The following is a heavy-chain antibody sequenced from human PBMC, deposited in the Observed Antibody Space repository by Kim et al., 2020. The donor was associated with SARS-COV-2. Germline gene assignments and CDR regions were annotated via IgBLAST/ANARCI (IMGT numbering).Heavy chain of an antibody. CDR3: ARDLKSTANWEFDY. CDR2: MYSKTGDT. CDR1: GYSFSDNI. V-gene: IGHV1-2*02. D-gene: IGHD1-1*01. Sequence: ASVKVSCKASGYSFSDNIIQWVRQAPGHGLEWLGWMYSKTGDTKYTQRFQDRVTLTRDMSTNTAYMELSGLRSDDTAIYYCARDLKSTANWEFDYWGQGTLGTVSS. J-gene: IGHJ4*02.